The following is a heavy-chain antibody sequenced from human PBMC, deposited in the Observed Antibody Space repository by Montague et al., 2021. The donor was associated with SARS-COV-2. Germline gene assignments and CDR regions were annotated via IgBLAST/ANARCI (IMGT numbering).Heavy chain of an antibody. J-gene: IGHJ3*02. V-gene: IGHV4-31*03. Sequence: TLSLTCTVSGGSISSGGYYWSWIRQHPGKGLEWIGYVYYSGSTYYNPSLKSRVTISVDTSKNQFSLKLSSVTAADTAVYYCARAGTITTIVVVIDAFDIWGQGTMVTVSS. CDR2: VYYSGST. D-gene: IGHD3-22*01. CDR1: GGSISSGGYY. CDR3: ARAGTITTIVVVIDAFDI.